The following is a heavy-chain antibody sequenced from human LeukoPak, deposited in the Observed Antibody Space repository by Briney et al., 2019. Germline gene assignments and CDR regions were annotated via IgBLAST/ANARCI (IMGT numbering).Heavy chain of an antibody. CDR2: IKSDGSQK. D-gene: IGHD5-24*01. J-gene: IGHJ4*02. V-gene: IGHV3-7*02. Sequence: GGSLRLSCAASGFTFSGYWMTWVRQAPGKGLEWVAHIKSDGSQKYSVDSVTGRFIPSRDNAKNSLYLQLNSLRAEDTAVFYCARGNFRRDGYNFDYWGQGTLVTVSS. CDR3: ARGNFRRDGYNFDY. CDR1: GFTFSGYW.